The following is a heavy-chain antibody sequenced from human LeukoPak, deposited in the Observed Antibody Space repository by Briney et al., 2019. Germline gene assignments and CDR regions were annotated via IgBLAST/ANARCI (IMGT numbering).Heavy chain of an antibody. Sequence: GESLKISCKGSGYSFTSYWIGWVRQMPGKGLEWMGIIYPGDSDTRYSPSFQGQVTISADKPISTAYLQWSSLKASDTAMYYCARLSYDSSGYWDGNWFDPWGQGTLVTVSS. CDR2: IYPGDSDT. CDR3: ARLSYDSSGYWDGNWFDP. V-gene: IGHV5-51*01. J-gene: IGHJ5*02. D-gene: IGHD3-22*01. CDR1: GYSFTSYW.